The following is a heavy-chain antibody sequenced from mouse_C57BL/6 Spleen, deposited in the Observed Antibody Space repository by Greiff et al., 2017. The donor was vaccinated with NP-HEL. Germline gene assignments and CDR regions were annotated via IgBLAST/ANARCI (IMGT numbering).Heavy chain of an antibody. Sequence: VQLQESGPELVKPGASVKISCKASGYAFSSSWMNWVKQRPGKGLEWIGRIYPGDGDTNYNGKFKGKATLTADKSSRTAYMQLSSLTSEDSAVYFCARGGANWDAWFAYWGQRTLVTVSA. J-gene: IGHJ3*01. CDR1: GYAFSSSW. CDR2: IYPGDGDT. D-gene: IGHD4-1*01. V-gene: IGHV1-82*01. CDR3: ARGGANWDAWFAY.